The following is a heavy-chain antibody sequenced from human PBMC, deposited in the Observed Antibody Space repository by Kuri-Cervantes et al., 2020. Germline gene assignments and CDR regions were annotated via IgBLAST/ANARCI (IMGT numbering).Heavy chain of an antibody. CDR2: IIPIFGTA. CDR1: GYTFTGYY. V-gene: IGHV1-69*05. J-gene: IGHJ4*02. D-gene: IGHD1-26*01. CDR3: ARDLPRGGSYYGMNY. Sequence: SVKVSCKASGYTFTGYYMHWVRQAPGQGLEWMGGIIPIFGTANYAQKFQGRVTITTDESTSTAYMELSSLRSEDTAVYYCARDLPRGGSYYGMNYWGQGTLVTVSS.